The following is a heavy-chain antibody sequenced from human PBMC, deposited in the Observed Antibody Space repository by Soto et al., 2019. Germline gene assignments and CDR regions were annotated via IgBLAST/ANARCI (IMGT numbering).Heavy chain of an antibody. Sequence: GASVKVSCTASGYMFTGFYLHWVRQAPGQGLEWMGWINPNNGVTTYAKNFQGRVTMTRDSSISTAYMELSSLRSDDTAVYFCAAAAIPVDGRHPDGWGQGTVVTVAS. J-gene: IGHJ4*02. D-gene: IGHD6-19*01. V-gene: IGHV1-2*02. CDR1: GYMFTGFY. CDR3: AAAAIPVDGRHPDG. CDR2: INPNNGVT.